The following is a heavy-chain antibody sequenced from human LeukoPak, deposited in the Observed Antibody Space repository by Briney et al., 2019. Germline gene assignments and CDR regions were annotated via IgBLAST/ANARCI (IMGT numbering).Heavy chain of an antibody. J-gene: IGHJ4*02. V-gene: IGHV5-51*01. D-gene: IGHD6-13*01. CDR1: GYSFSSYW. Sequence: GESLKISCKGSGYSFSSYWIAWVRQMPGKGLEWMGIIYPGDSDSKYSRSFEGQVTTSADKSISTAYLQWSSLKASDTAMYYCARQKAAAGHIDYWGQGTLVTVSS. CDR3: ARQKAAAGHIDY. CDR2: IYPGDSDS.